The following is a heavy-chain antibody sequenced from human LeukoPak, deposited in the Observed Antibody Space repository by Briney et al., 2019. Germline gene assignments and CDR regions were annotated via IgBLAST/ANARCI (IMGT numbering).Heavy chain of an antibody. Sequence: ASVKVSCKASGYTFTGYYMHWVRQAPGQGLEWMGWINPNSGGTNYAQKFQGRVTMTRDTPISTAYMELSRLRSDDTAVYYCARGGYCSSTSCYRIDYWGQGTLVTVSS. D-gene: IGHD2-2*01. V-gene: IGHV1-2*02. J-gene: IGHJ4*02. CDR2: INPNSGGT. CDR1: GYTFTGYY. CDR3: ARGGYCSSTSCYRIDY.